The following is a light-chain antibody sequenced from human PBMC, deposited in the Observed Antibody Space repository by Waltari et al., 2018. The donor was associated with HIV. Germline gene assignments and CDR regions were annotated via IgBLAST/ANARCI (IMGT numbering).Light chain of an antibody. CDR1: GLPHPY. Sequence: YELTQTPSVSVSPGQTARITCFGDGLPHPYAFWYHQKAGQAPVLLIDKDSERPSGIPERFSASSSGTTITLTISGVQAEDEGDYYCQSADSSRNYVLFGGGTKLTVL. CDR3: QSADSSRNYVL. V-gene: IGLV3-25*03. CDR2: KDS. J-gene: IGLJ2*01.